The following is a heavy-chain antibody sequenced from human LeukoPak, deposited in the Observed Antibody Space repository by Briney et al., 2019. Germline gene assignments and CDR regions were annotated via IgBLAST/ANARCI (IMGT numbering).Heavy chain of an antibody. CDR1: GYTFTGYY. Sequence: ASVKVSCKASGYTFTGYYMHWVRQAPGQGHEWMGRINPNSGGTNYAQKFQGRVTMTRDTSISTAYMELSRLRSDDTAVYYCARDRVVVVVAATRRNWFDPWGQGTLVTVSS. J-gene: IGHJ5*02. D-gene: IGHD2-15*01. CDR3: ARDRVVVVVAATRRNWFDP. CDR2: INPNSGGT. V-gene: IGHV1-2*06.